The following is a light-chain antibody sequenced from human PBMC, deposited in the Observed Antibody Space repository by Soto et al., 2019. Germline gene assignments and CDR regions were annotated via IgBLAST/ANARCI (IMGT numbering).Light chain of an antibody. Sequence: DIQMTQSPSTLSASVGDRVTITCRASQNINSWLAWYQQKPGKAPKLLIYMASNLESGVPSRFSGSGSGIAFTLTINSLQPDDFALYYCQQYNSYSSGTFGQGTKVDIK. V-gene: IGKV1-5*03. CDR1: QNINSW. CDR2: MAS. CDR3: QQYNSYSSGT. J-gene: IGKJ1*01.